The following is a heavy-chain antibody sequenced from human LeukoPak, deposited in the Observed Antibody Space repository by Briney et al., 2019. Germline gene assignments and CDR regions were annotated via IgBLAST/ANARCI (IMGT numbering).Heavy chain of an antibody. D-gene: IGHD1-26*01. CDR3: AKDGIEWELLYYFDY. CDR1: GFTFSSYA. Sequence: GGSLRLSCAASGFTFSSYAMSWVRQAPGKGLEWVSAISGSGGSTYYADSVKGRFTISRDNSKNTLYLQMNSLRAEDTAVYYCAKDGIEWELLYYFDYWGQGTLVTVSS. CDR2: ISGSGGST. V-gene: IGHV3-23*01. J-gene: IGHJ4*02.